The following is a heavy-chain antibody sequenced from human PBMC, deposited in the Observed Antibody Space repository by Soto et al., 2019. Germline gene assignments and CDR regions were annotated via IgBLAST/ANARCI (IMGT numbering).Heavy chain of an antibody. V-gene: IGHV3-23*01. Sequence: EVQLLESGGGLVQPGGSLRLSCAASGFTFSSYSMSWVRQAPGKGLEVVSAISGSGGSTYYADAVKGRFTISRDNARDTLYQQMNSLRAEDTAVDYCAKSSSWFNYWGQGTLVTVSS. D-gene: IGHD6-13*01. J-gene: IGHJ4*02. CDR2: ISGSGGST. CDR3: AKSSSWFNY. CDR1: GFTFSSYS.